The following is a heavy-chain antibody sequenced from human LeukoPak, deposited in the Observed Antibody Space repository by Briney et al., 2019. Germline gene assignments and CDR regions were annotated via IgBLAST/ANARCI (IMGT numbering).Heavy chain of an antibody. CDR3: ARAFCSSTSCYFDP. CDR1: GGSISNYY. CDR2: IYSSGST. V-gene: IGHV4-4*07. D-gene: IGHD2-2*01. Sequence: PSETLSLTCTVSGGSISNYYWSWIRQSAGKGLEWIGRIYSSGSTTYNPSLKSRVTMSVDTSKNQFSLKLNSVTAADTAIYYCARAFCSSTSCYFDPWGQGTLVTVSS. J-gene: IGHJ5*02.